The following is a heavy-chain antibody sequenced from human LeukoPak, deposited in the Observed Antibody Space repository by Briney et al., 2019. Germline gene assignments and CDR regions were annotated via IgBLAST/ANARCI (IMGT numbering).Heavy chain of an antibody. CDR3: ARGLKYSSSWYIFDY. Sequence: SDTLSLTCAVYGRSFSGYYWRWIRQPPGKGLEWIGEINHSGSTNYNPSLKSRVTISVDPSKNQFALKLSSVTAADTAVYYCARGLKYSSSWYIFDYWGQGTLVTVSS. D-gene: IGHD6-13*01. CDR1: GRSFSGYY. CDR2: INHSGST. J-gene: IGHJ4*02. V-gene: IGHV4-34*01.